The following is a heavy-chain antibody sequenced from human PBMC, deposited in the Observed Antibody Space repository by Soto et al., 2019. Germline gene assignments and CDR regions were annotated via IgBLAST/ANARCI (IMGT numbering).Heavy chain of an antibody. CDR2: IYDTGISGYTPST. CDR1: GCSITSSY. CDR3: ARGEDAFFYYGLDV. Sequence: XETLSLTCTVSGCSITSSYWSWIRRPPGKGLEWIAYIYDTGISGYTPSTSYNPSLKSRVTMSVDTSKSQFSLKLTSVTAADTAVYYCARGEDAFFYYGLDVWGQGITVTVSS. V-gene: IGHV4-59*01. J-gene: IGHJ6*02.